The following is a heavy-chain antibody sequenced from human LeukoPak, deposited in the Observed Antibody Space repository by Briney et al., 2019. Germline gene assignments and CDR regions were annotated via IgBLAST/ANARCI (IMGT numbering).Heavy chain of an antibody. Sequence: PSETLSLTCTVSGGPISDYYWSWIRQPPGKGLEWLAYISHSGSTKYNPSLKSRVTISVDTFKNQFSLKVSSVTAADTAVYYCARYIPDAFDIWGQGTMVTVSS. CDR1: GGPISDYY. J-gene: IGHJ3*02. V-gene: IGHV4-59*01. CDR2: ISHSGST. CDR3: ARYIPDAFDI.